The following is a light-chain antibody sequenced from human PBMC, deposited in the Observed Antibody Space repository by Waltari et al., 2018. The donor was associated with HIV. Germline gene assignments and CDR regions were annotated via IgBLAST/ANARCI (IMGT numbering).Light chain of an antibody. Sequence: QSALTQPASVSGSPGQSITISCTGTSSDVGRYNLVSWYQRHPGNAPILMIYEVTKRPSGVSYRFSGSKSCNTASLTSSGLQAEVEVDYHCCSYAGTSILVFGGGTKLTVL. CDR3: CSYAGTSILV. V-gene: IGLV2-23*02. CDR2: EVT. CDR1: SSDVGRYNL. J-gene: IGLJ3*02.